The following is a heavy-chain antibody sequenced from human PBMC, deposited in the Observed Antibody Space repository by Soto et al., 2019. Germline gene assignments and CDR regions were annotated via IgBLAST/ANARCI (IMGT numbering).Heavy chain of an antibody. CDR1: GGSISSGDYY. CDR3: ARANYYGSGSQYGMDV. CDR2: IYYSGST. J-gene: IGHJ6*02. D-gene: IGHD3-10*01. Sequence: QVQLQESGPGLVKPSQTLSLTCTVSGGSISSGDYYWSWIRQPPGKGLEWIGYIYYSGSTYYNPSLKSRVTISXXTXKXXFSLKLSSVTAADTAVYYCARANYYGSGSQYGMDVWGQGTTVTVSS. V-gene: IGHV4-30-4*01.